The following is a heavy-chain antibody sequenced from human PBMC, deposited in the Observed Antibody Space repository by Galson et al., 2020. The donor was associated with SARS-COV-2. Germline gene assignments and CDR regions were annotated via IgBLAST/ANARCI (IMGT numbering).Heavy chain of an antibody. V-gene: IGHV4-34*01. CDR1: GGSFSGYY. J-gene: IGHJ6*02. CDR3: ARGTGYYDSSGITHCYYYYGLDG. CDR2: INHSGST. D-gene: IGHD3-22*01. Sequence: SETLSLTCAVYGGSFSGYYWSWIRQPPGKGLEWIGEINHSGSTNYNPSLKSRVTISVDTSKNQFSLKLSSMTAADTAVYYCARGTGYYDSSGITHCYYYYGLDGWGQGTTVTGSS.